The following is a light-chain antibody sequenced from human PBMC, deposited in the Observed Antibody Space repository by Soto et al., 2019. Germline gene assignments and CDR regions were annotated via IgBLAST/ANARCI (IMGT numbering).Light chain of an antibody. Sequence: EIVLTQSPGTLSLSPGERATLSCRASQSVSSSYLAWYQQKPGQAPRLLIYGASSMATGIPDRFSGSESGTDFTLTISRLEPEDFAVYYCQQYGTSPLGFGQGTKLEIK. CDR2: GAS. V-gene: IGKV3-20*01. CDR3: QQYGTSPLG. CDR1: QSVSSSY. J-gene: IGKJ2*03.